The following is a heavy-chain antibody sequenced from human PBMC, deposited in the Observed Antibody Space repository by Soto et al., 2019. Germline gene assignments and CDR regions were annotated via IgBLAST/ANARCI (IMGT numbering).Heavy chain of an antibody. J-gene: IGHJ3*01. CDR1: EFTFRNYG. Sequence: PGGSLRLSCVASEFTFRNYGMNWVRQAPGKGLEWVSYIGIGSSTKYYADSVKGRFTISRDNAKNSLYLQMNSLRAEDTAVYYCARDQLYYNDISGRPLNAFDVWGQGTMVTVSS. D-gene: IGHD3-22*01. CDR2: IGIGSSTK. CDR3: ARDQLYYNDISGRPLNAFDV. V-gene: IGHV3-48*01.